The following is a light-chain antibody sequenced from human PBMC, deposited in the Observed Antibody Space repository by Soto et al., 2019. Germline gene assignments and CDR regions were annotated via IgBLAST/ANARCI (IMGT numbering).Light chain of an antibody. V-gene: IGKV1-9*01. CDR1: QGISSF. CDR3: QQLNGSPWT. Sequence: GDSVTITCRATQGISSFLAWYQQKPGKAPKLLIYVASSLQSGAPSRFSGSGSGADFTLTFSSLQPEDLATYYCQQLNGSPWTFGQGTKVDIK. CDR2: VAS. J-gene: IGKJ1*01.